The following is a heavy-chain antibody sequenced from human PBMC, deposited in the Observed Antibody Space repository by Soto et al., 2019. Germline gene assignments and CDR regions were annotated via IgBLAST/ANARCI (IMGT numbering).Heavy chain of an antibody. CDR1: GGTFSSYA. J-gene: IGHJ4*02. D-gene: IGHD2-2*01. Sequence: QVQLVQSGAEVKKPGSSVKVSCKASGGTFSSYAISWVRQAPGQGLEWMGGIIPIFGTANYAQKFQGRVTITADKSTSTAYMELSSLRSEDTAAYYCAQSELKYCSSTSCFDYWGQGTLVTVSS. CDR3: AQSELKYCSSTSCFDY. CDR2: IIPIFGTA. V-gene: IGHV1-69*06.